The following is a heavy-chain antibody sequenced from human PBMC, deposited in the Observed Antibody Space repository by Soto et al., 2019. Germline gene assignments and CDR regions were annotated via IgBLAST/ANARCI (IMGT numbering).Heavy chain of an antibody. Sequence: GGSLRLSCAASGFTISTYGIHWVRQAPGKGLEWVAVISSDGSNKYYADSVKGRFTISRDNSKNTLYLHMNSLRAEDTAVYYCARDPCSGGSCYSDYWGQGTLVTVSS. CDR2: ISSDGSNK. CDR3: ARDPCSGGSCYSDY. D-gene: IGHD2-15*01. CDR1: GFTISTYG. V-gene: IGHV3-30*03. J-gene: IGHJ4*02.